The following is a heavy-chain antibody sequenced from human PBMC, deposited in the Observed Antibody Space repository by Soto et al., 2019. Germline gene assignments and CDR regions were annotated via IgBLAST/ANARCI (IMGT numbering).Heavy chain of an antibody. CDR1: GGTFSTSA. CDR3: ARDKDRQQLGGNYYYILDV. V-gene: IGHV1-69*12. D-gene: IGHD3-3*02. J-gene: IGHJ6*02. Sequence: QVQLMQSGAEVKKPGSSVKVSCKASGGTFSTSAISWVRQAPGEGLEWVGGIMPVFATQDYAQKFQGSVTISADESTTTAFLDLTSQTTDDTAVYYCARDKDRQQLGGNYYYILDVWGQGTEITISS. CDR2: IMPVFATQ.